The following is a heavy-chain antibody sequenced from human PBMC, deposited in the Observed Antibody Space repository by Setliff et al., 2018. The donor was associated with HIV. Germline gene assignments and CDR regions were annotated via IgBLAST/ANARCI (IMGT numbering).Heavy chain of an antibody. CDR1: GGSISSGGYY. Sequence: NPSETLSLTCTVSGGSISSGGYYWSWIRQHPGKGLEWIGFIYYDGSTYYNPSLKSPVTISVDTSKNQFSLKLSSVTAADTAVYHCARRVQWRRGAFDIWGQGTMVTVSS. CDR3: ARRVQWRRGAFDI. CDR2: IYYDGST. J-gene: IGHJ3*02. V-gene: IGHV4-39*01. D-gene: IGHD6-19*01.